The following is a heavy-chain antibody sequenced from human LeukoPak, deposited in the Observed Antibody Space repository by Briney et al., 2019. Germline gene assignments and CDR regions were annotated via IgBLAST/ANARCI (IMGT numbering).Heavy chain of an antibody. CDR3: ARDLGEYQLPPLACYYYGMDV. Sequence: SETLSLTCAVSGYSISSGYYWGWIRQPPGKGLEWIGTIYHSGSTYYNPSLKSRVTISVDTSKNQFSLKLSSVTAADTAVYYCARDLGEYQLPPLACYYYGMDVWGKGTTVTVSS. V-gene: IGHV4-38-2*02. CDR1: GYSISSGYY. D-gene: IGHD2-2*01. J-gene: IGHJ6*04. CDR2: IYHSGST.